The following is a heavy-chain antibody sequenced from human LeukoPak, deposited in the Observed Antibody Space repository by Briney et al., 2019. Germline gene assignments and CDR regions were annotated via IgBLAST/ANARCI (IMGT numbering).Heavy chain of an antibody. CDR1: GYSFTSYW. CDR2: IYPGDSDT. V-gene: IGHV5-51*01. D-gene: IGHD3-10*01. CDR3: ARKAWFRVRGAQGGDDAFDI. J-gene: IGHJ3*02. Sequence: KSGESLKISCKCSGYSFTSYWIGWVRQMPGKGLEWMGIIYPGDSDTRYSPSFQGQVTISADKSISTAYLQWSSLKASDTAMYYCARKAWFRVRGAQGGDDAFDIWGQGTMVTVSS.